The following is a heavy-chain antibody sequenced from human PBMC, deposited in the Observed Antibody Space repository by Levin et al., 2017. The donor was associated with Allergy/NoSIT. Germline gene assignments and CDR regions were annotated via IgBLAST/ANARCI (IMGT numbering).Heavy chain of an antibody. D-gene: IGHD5-18*01. CDR3: ARGPRTIQLWLHAFDI. CDR1: GGSFSGYY. V-gene: IGHV4-34*01. CDR2: INHSGST. Sequence: SETLSLTCAVYGGSFSGYYWSWIRQPPGKGLEWIGEINHSGSTNYNPSLKSRVTISVDTSKNQFSLKLSSVTAADTAVYYCARGPRTIQLWLHAFDIWGQGTMVTVSS. J-gene: IGHJ3*02.